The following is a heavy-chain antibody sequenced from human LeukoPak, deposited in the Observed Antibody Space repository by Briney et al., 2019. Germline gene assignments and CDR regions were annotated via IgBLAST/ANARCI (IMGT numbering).Heavy chain of an antibody. J-gene: IGHJ4*02. CDR3: ARRGAARSYFDY. CDR1: GYTFTSYD. Sequence: GASVKVSCKASGYTFTSYDINWVRQATGQGLEWMGWMNPNSGNTGYAQKFQGRVTMTRNTSISTAYMELRSLRSDDTAVYYCARRGAARSYFDYWGQGTLVTVSS. D-gene: IGHD6-6*01. CDR2: MNPNSGNT. V-gene: IGHV1-8*01.